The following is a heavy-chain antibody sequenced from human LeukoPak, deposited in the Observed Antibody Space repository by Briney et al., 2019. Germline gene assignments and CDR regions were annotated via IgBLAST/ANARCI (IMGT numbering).Heavy chain of an antibody. V-gene: IGHV4-61*02. CDR3: ASWIAARGYYYYYYMDV. J-gene: IGHJ6*03. D-gene: IGHD6-6*01. Sequence: PSETLSLTCTVSGRSISSGSYYWSWIRQPAGKGLEWIGRIYTSGSTNYNPSLKSRVTISVDTSKNQFSLKLSSVTAADTAVYYCASWIAARGYYYYYYMDVWGKGTTVTVSS. CDR1: GRSISSGSYY. CDR2: IYTSGST.